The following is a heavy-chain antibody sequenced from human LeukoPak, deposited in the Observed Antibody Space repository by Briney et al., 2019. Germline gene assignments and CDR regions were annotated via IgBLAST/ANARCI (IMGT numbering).Heavy chain of an antibody. V-gene: IGHV1-69*13. Sequence: ASVKVSCKASGGTFSSCAISWVRQAPGQGLEWMGGIIPIFGTANYAQKFQGRVTITADESTSTAYMEPSSLRSEDTAVYYCARDSPGTMVRGVIIKDYYYGMDVWGQGTTVTVSS. CDR3: ARDSPGTMVRGVIIKDYYYGMDV. J-gene: IGHJ6*02. CDR2: IIPIFGTA. CDR1: GGTFSSCA. D-gene: IGHD3-10*01.